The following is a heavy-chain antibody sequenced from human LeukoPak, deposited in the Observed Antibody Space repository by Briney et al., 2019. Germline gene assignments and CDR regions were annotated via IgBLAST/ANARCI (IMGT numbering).Heavy chain of an antibody. J-gene: IGHJ4*02. CDR1: GFTFSHYS. V-gene: IGHV3-30-3*01. Sequence: GGSLRLSCVASGFTFSHYSLHWVRQAPCKGLEWVTLILYDGSKKYYTDSVRGRFTISRDDSKNTLYLQMNSLRPEDTAIYYCARDGLTGRTDGTLDHWGQGTLVTVSS. CDR3: ARDGLTGRTDGTLDH. D-gene: IGHD1-20*01. CDR2: ILYDGSKK.